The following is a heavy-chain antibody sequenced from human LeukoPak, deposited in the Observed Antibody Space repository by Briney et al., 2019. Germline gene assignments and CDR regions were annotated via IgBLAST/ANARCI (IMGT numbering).Heavy chain of an antibody. Sequence: VASVKVSCKASGYTYTNYGITWVRQAPGQGLEWMGWINPNSGGTKYAQKFQGRVTMTRDTSISTTYMELRRLTSDDTAVYYCARDTSAGIYMYEYWGQGSLVTVSS. J-gene: IGHJ4*02. CDR3: ARDTSAGIYMYEY. CDR2: INPNSGGT. V-gene: IGHV1-2*02. D-gene: IGHD2-15*01. CDR1: GYTYTNYG.